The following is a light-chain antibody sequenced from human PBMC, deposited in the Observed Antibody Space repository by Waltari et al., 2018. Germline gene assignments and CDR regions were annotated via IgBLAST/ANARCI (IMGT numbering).Light chain of an antibody. CDR3: QQRISWLGWT. Sequence: EIVFTQSPATLSLSPGERANLPCRASQSVSTYLAWYQQKPGQVPRLLIYGASNRATGIPARFSGSGSGTDFTLTISSLEPEDFAVYYCQQRISWLGWTFGQGTKVELK. V-gene: IGKV3-11*01. J-gene: IGKJ1*01. CDR1: QSVSTY. CDR2: GAS.